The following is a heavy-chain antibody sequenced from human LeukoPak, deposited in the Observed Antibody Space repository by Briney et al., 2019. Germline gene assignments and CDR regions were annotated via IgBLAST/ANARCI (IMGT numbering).Heavy chain of an antibody. V-gene: IGHV3-30*04. CDR3: SRGLEYYDYVRGSYRFDVFDV. Sequence: GGSLRLSCAASGFTFSSYALHWVRQAPGKGLEWVAVISYDGSNKYYVDTVKGRFTISRDNPKKTQYLQVNSLRAKDTPVYYCSRGLEYYDYVRGSYRFDVFDVWGQGTMVTVSS. CDR1: GFTFSSYA. D-gene: IGHD3-16*02. CDR2: ISYDGSNK. J-gene: IGHJ3*01.